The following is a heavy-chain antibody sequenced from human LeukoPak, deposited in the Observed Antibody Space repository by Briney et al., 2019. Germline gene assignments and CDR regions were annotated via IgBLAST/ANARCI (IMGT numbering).Heavy chain of an antibody. Sequence: SETLSLTCTVSGGSISSYYWSWIRQPAGKGLEWIGRIYTSGSTNYNPSLKSRVTMSVDASKNQFSLKLSSVTAADTAVYYCARGEQQLAAFDYWGQGTLVTVSS. CDR3: ARGEQQLAAFDY. CDR1: GGSISSYY. V-gene: IGHV4-4*07. CDR2: IYTSGST. J-gene: IGHJ4*02. D-gene: IGHD6-13*01.